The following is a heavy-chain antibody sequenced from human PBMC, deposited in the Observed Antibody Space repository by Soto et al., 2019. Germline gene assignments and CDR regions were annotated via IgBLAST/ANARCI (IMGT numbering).Heavy chain of an antibody. D-gene: IGHD1-1*01. V-gene: IGHV3-7*03. CDR2: IKQDGSEK. J-gene: IGHJ6*02. CDR1: GFTFSSYW. CDR3: ARGRGTYYYYGIDV. Sequence: GGSLRLSCAASGFTFSSYWMSWVRQAPGKGLEGVANIKQDGSEKYYVDSVKGRFTISRDNAKNSLYLQMNSLRAEDTAVYYCARGRGTYYYYGIDVWDQESTV.